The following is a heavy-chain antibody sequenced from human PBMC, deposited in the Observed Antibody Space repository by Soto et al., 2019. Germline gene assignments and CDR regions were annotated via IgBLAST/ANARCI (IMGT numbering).Heavy chain of an antibody. CDR3: ARESSLGYSFFDN. CDR1: GDSISIGGYS. D-gene: IGHD4-4*01. V-gene: IGHV4-30-2*01. Sequence: PSETLSLTCDVSGDSISIGGYSWNWLRQPPGKGLQWIGYIYHGGSTYYNPSLKSRVIISVDRSKNHFSLNLTSVTAADTAVYYCARESSLGYSFFDNWGQGILVTVSS. CDR2: IYHGGST. J-gene: IGHJ4*02.